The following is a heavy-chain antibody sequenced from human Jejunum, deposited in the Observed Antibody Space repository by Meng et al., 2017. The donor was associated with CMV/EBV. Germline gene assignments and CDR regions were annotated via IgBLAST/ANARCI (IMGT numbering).Heavy chain of an antibody. V-gene: IGHV3-15*01. D-gene: IGHD3-3*01. J-gene: IGHJ5*02. CDR2: IKTQIDGETT. Sequence: YAWMSWVRQAPGMGLEWVGRIKTQIDGETTDYATPVKGRFTISRDDSKNMVYLQMTSLKSEDTAVYYCTTGHVGGRVTIIGALAWGQGTQVTVSS. CDR1: YAW. CDR3: TTGHVGGRVTIIGALA.